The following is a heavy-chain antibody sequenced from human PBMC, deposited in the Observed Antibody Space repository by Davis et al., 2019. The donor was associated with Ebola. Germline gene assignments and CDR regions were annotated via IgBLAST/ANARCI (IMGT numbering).Heavy chain of an antibody. J-gene: IGHJ6*04. CDR1: GGSISSYY. CDR2: IYYSGST. D-gene: IGHD5-12*01. V-gene: IGHV4-59*01. CDR3: ARRGTSGYFHYYGMDV. Sequence: MPSETLSLTCTVSGGSISSYYWSWIRQPPGKGLEWIGCIYYSGSTNYNPSLKSRVTISIDTSKNQFSLNLSSVTAADTAVYYCARRGTSGYFHYYGMDVWGKGTTVTVSS.